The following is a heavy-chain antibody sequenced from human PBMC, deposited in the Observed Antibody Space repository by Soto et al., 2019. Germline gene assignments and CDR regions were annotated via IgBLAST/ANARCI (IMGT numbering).Heavy chain of an antibody. J-gene: IGHJ6*02. Sequence: PSQTLSLTCAISGDSVSSNSAAWNWIRQSPSRGLEWLGRTYYRSKWYNDYAVSVKSRITINPDTSKNQFSLQLNSVTPEDTAVYYCARDRWQQLVRYYYGMDVWGQGTTVTVSS. CDR1: GDSVSSNSAA. D-gene: IGHD6-13*01. CDR2: TYYRSKWYN. V-gene: IGHV6-1*01. CDR3: ARDRWQQLVRYYYGMDV.